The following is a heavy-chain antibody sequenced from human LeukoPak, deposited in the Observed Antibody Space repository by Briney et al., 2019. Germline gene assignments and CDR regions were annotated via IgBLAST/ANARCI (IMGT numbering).Heavy chain of an antibody. CDR2: IYYSGST. J-gene: IGHJ4*02. CDR1: GGSISSYY. D-gene: IGHD2-15*01. V-gene: IGHV4-59*08. Sequence: PSETLSLTCTVSGGSISSYYCSWIRQPPGKGLEWIGYIYYSGSTNYNPSLKSRVTISVDTSKNQFSLKLSSVTAADTAVYYCARLYCSGGSCYSGYFDYWGQGTLVTVSS. CDR3: ARLYCSGGSCYSGYFDY.